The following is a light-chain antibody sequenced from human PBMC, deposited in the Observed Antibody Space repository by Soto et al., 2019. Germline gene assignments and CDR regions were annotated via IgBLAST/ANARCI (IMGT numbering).Light chain of an antibody. CDR2: EVT. CDR1: SSDVGGYNY. J-gene: IGLJ2*01. CDR3: SSYSTANTLV. V-gene: IGLV2-14*01. Sequence: QSALTQPASVSGSPGQSITISCTGTSSDVGGYNYVSWYQQHPGKAPKLIIYEVTNRPSGVSNRFSGSKSDNTASLIISGLQAEDEAGYYCSSYSTANTLVFGGGTTLAVL.